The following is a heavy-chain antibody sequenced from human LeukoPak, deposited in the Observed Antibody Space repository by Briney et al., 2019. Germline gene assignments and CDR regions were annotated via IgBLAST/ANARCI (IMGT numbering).Heavy chain of an antibody. CDR3: ARDPESSSFDL. V-gene: IGHV3-7*01. CDR2: IDQGGSVR. D-gene: IGHD6-13*01. J-gene: IGHJ4*02. CDR1: GFNFSTYW. Sequence: GGSLRLSCAASGFNFSTYWMSWVRQTPEKGLEFVANIDQGGSVRNYMDSLKGRCTISRDNAKKSLYLEINSLRADDTAVYYCARDPESSSFDLWGRGAPVTVSS.